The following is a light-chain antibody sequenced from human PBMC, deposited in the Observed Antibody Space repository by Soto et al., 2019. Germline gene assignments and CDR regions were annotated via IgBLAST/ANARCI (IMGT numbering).Light chain of an antibody. V-gene: IGKV1-39*01. CDR3: QQSYSSPPT. CDR2: ATS. Sequence: DIEMTQSPSSLSASAGDRVTITCRPSQSISTFLNWYRQKPGKAPELLIYATSTLQTGVPSRFSGSSSATDFTLTINSLQPEDFATYYCQQSYSSPPTFGQGTKVEI. CDR1: QSISTF. J-gene: IGKJ2*01.